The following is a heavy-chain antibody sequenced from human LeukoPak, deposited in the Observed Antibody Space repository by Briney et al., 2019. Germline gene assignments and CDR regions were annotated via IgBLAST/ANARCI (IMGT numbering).Heavy chain of an antibody. CDR2: IKQDGSEK. CDR3: ARDEFWFLYYFDY. CDR1: GFTFSSYW. D-gene: IGHD3-10*01. V-gene: IGHV3-7*03. J-gene: IGHJ4*02. Sequence: GGSLRLSCAASGFTFSSYWMGWVRQAPGKGLEWVANIKQDGSEKYYVDSVKGRFTISRDNAKNSLYLQMNSLRAEDTAVYYCARDEFWFLYYFDYWGQGTLVTVSS.